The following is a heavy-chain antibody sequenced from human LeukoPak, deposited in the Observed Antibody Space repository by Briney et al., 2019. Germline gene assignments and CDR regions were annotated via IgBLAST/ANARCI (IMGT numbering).Heavy chain of an antibody. CDR2: LWHDGANK. CDR1: GFTFSSYG. D-gene: IGHD3-16*01. V-gene: IGHV3-33*08. Sequence: PGGSLRLSCAASGFTFSSYGMHWVRQAPGKGLEWVALLWHDGANKFYADSVKGRFTISRGNSKNTLYLQMNGLRSEDTAVYYCAREGGISSSSTYDIWGQGTMVTVSS. CDR3: AREGGISSSSTYDI. J-gene: IGHJ3*02.